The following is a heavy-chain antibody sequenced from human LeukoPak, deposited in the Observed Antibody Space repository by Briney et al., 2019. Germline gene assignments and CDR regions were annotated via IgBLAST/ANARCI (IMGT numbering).Heavy chain of an antibody. CDR3: AREFSIVVVVAARKKLYGMDV. CDR1: GFTFSSYS. J-gene: IGHJ6*02. D-gene: IGHD2-15*01. CDR2: TSSSSSTI. V-gene: IGHV3-48*04. Sequence: AGGSLRLSCAASGFTFSSYSMNWVRQAPGKGLEWVSYTSSSSSTIYYADSVKGRFTISRDSAKNSLYLQMNSLRAEDTAVYYCAREFSIVVVVAARKKLYGMDVWGQGTTVTVSS.